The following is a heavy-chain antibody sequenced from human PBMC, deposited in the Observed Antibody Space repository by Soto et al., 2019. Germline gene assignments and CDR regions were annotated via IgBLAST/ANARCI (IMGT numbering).Heavy chain of an antibody. J-gene: IGHJ5*02. CDR2: IYTSGST. CDR1: GGSSSSYY. Sequence: SVTLCLTCTVAGGSSSSYYWSWIRQPAGKGLEWIGRIYTSGSTNYNPSLKSRVTISVDTSKNQFSLKLNSVTAADTAVYYCASGLGWFDPWGQGTLVTVSS. V-gene: IGHV4-4*07. CDR3: ASGLGWFDP.